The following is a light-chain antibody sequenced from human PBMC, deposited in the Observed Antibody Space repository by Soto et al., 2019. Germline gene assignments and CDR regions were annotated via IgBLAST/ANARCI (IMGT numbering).Light chain of an antibody. Sequence: SYELTQPPSVSVAPGKTARITCGGNNIGSKRVHWYQQKPGQAPVLVIYYDNDRPSGIPERFSGSNSGNTATLTISRVEAGDEADYYCQVWDTSSDRVVFGGGTKLTVL. CDR1: NIGSKR. V-gene: IGLV3-21*04. CDR3: QVWDTSSDRVV. J-gene: IGLJ2*01. CDR2: YDN.